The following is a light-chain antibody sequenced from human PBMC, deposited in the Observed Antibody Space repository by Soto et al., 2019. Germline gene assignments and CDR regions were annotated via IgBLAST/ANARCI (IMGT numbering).Light chain of an antibody. CDR3: LQYNTWPFS. V-gene: IGKV3-15*01. J-gene: IGKJ3*01. CDR2: GAS. CDR1: QSVSNN. Sequence: EIVVTQSPATLSVSPGERATLSCRAGQSVSNNLAWFQQRPGQAPRPLIYGASTRATGIPARFSGSGSGTEFTLTISSLQSEDFAVYFCLQYNTWPFSFGPGTKVDIK.